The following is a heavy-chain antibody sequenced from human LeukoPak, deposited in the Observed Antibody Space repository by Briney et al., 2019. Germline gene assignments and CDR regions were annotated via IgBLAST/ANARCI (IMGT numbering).Heavy chain of an antibody. D-gene: IGHD1-1*01. Sequence: SQTLSLTCAISGDSVSTSSGAWNWIRQSPSRSLEWLGRTYYKSKWNNDYAVSVKSRIIINPDTSKNQFSLQLNSVTPEDTAVYYCARYKWNGGRAFDVWGQGTMVTVSS. CDR3: ARYKWNGGRAFDV. V-gene: IGHV6-1*01. CDR2: TYYKSKWNN. CDR1: GDSVSTSSGA. J-gene: IGHJ3*01.